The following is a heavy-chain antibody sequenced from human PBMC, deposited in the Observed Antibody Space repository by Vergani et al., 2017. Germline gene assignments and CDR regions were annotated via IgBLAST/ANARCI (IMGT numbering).Heavy chain of an antibody. CDR1: GDSIISGNN. CDR2: VSHSGDT. D-gene: IGHD1-26*01. Sequence: QVNLQESGPGLVKPSGTLSLTCSLSGDSIISGNNLGWIRQPPGKGLEWISSVSHSGDTSFYPALMVRVSISMDTSKNYFFLTLSSVTAADTAMYYCARRSGSYYFDIWGQGVLITVSS. CDR3: ARRSGSYYFDI. J-gene: IGHJ5*02. V-gene: IGHV4-38-2*01.